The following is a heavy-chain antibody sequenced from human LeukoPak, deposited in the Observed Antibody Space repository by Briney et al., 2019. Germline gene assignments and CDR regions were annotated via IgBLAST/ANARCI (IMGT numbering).Heavy chain of an antibody. D-gene: IGHD6-6*01. Sequence: ASVKVSCKTSGYTFTGYYIHWVRQAPGQGLQWLGWINPNSGGTNYAQNFQGRVTVSRDTSTATAYMELRWLTSDDTAVYYCARDVFAEYSTHHRFDPWGQGTLVTVSS. CDR2: INPNSGGT. CDR3: ARDVFAEYSTHHRFDP. CDR1: GYTFTGYY. J-gene: IGHJ5*02. V-gene: IGHV1-2*02.